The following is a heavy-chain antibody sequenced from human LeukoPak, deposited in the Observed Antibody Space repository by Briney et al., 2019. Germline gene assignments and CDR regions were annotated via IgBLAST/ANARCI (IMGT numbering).Heavy chain of an antibody. V-gene: IGHV3-11*04. Sequence: GGSLRLSCSASGFTFSDYYMSWIRQAPGKGLEWVSYISSSGSTIYYADSVKGRFAIPRDNAKNSLYLQMNSLRAEDTAVYYCARVIYDAPAFDIWGQGTMVTVSS. J-gene: IGHJ3*02. D-gene: IGHD4/OR15-4a*01. CDR2: ISSSGSTI. CDR1: GFTFSDYY. CDR3: ARVIYDAPAFDI.